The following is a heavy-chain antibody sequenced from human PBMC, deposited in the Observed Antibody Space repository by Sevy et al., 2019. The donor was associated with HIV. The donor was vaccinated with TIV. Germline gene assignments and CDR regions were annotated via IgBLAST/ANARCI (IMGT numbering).Heavy chain of an antibody. CDR2: ISSSSSYI. V-gene: IGHV3-21*01. D-gene: IGHD4-17*01. Sequence: GGSLRLSCAASGFTFSSYSMNWVRQAPGKGLEWVSSISSSSSYIYYADSVKGRFTISRDNAKNSLYLQMNSLRAEDTAVYYCARDPMTTVVIPSVDYYYYGMDVWGQGTTVTVSS. CDR1: GFTFSSYS. J-gene: IGHJ6*02. CDR3: ARDPMTTVVIPSVDYYYYGMDV.